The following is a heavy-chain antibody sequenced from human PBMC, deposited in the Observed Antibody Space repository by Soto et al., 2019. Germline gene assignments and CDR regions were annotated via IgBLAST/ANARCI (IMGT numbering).Heavy chain of an antibody. Sequence: ASVKVSCKTSGYTFNTYAINWVRQAPGQGLELTGWISAYDGKTTYAEKFQGRVTLTTDTSTSTAYMELRSLRSDDTAIYYCARDPHEFWTSYWFDPWGQGTPVTVSS. D-gene: IGHD3-3*01. CDR1: GYTFNTYA. CDR3: ARDPHEFWTSYWFDP. CDR2: ISAYDGKT. J-gene: IGHJ5*02. V-gene: IGHV1-18*01.